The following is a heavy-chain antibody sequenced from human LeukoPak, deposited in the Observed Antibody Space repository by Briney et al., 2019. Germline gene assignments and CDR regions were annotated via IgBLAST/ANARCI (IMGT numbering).Heavy chain of an antibody. CDR3: ARWASISREPGGFFDH. J-gene: IGHJ4*02. D-gene: IGHD1-14*01. CDR2: FCLGRDT. CDR1: GDSFTNDFF. Sequence: SETLSLTCTVSGDSFTNDFFWGWVRQPPGKEQEWIGSFCLGRDTYYRPSLKSRATISVDTSKNQFSLNLNSVTAADTAVYYCARWASISREPGGFFDHWGQGTLVTVSS. V-gene: IGHV4-38-2*02.